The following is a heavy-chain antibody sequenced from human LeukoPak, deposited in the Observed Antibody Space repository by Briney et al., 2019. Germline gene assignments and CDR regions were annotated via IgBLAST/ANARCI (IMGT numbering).Heavy chain of an antibody. Sequence: PGESLKISCKGSGYSFTSYWITWVRQMPGKGLEWLGRIDPSDSYTNYNPSFQGQVTISADKSISTAYLQWSSLKASDTAMFYCAGAVAGNFYFDQWGQGTLVTVSS. CDR1: GYSFTSYW. J-gene: IGHJ4*02. D-gene: IGHD6-19*01. CDR3: AGAVAGNFYFDQ. V-gene: IGHV5-10-1*04. CDR2: IDPSDSYT.